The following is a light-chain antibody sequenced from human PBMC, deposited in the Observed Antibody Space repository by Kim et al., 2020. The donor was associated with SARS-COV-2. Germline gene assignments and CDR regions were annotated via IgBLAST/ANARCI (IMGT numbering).Light chain of an antibody. Sequence: DIQMTQSPSSLSASVGDRVTITCRASQGISNYLAWYQQKPAKVPKLLIYAASALRSGVPSRFSGSGSGTDFTLTITSLQPEDVAVYYCQQCKGAPWTFGHGTKVDIK. CDR2: AAS. CDR1: QGISNY. J-gene: IGKJ1*01. CDR3: QQCKGAPWT. V-gene: IGKV1-27*01.